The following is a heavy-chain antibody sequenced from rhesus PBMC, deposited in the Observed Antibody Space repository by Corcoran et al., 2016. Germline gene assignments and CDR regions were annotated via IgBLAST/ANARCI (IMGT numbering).Heavy chain of an antibody. CDR1: GGSIGRNY. V-gene: IGHV4-165*01. CDR2: SGGSSGST. J-gene: IGHJ5-1*01. CDR3: ARLPGYSSWSADV. Sequence: QVQLQESGPDLVKPSEILSLTCAVSGGSIGRNYWRWIRQPPGTGLEWIGYSGGSSGSTTYNPSRKSRVTISTDTSKSQFSLKLSSVTAADTAVYYCARLPGYSSWSADVWGPGVLVTVSS. D-gene: IGHD6-13*01.